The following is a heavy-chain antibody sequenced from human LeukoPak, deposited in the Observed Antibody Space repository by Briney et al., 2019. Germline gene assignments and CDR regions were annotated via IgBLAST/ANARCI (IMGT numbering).Heavy chain of an antibody. CDR2: IHYSGNT. D-gene: IGHD4-11*01. J-gene: IGHJ4*02. CDR1: GGSISGYY. CDR3: ARKVGYSDSVTSRFDY. V-gene: IGHV4-59*12. Sequence: SETLSLTCTVSGGSISGYYWSWIRQAPGKGLEWIGYIHYSGNTNYNPSLKSRLTISVDTSKNQFSLKLSSVTAADTAVYYCARKVGYSDSVTSRFDYWGQGTLVTVSS.